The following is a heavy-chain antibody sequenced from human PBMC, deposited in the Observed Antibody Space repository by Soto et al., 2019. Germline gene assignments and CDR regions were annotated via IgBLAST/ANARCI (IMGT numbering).Heavy chain of an antibody. CDR2: ISGSGGST. CDR1: GFTFSSYA. J-gene: IGHJ4*02. Sequence: EVQLLESGGGLVQPGGSLRLSCAASGFTFSSYAMSWVRQAPGKGLEWVSAISGSGGSTYYAESVTGRFTISRDKSKNTLYRQMNRLRAEDKAVYYCARTGDWGQGTLVTVST. V-gene: IGHV3-23*01. CDR3: ARTGD.